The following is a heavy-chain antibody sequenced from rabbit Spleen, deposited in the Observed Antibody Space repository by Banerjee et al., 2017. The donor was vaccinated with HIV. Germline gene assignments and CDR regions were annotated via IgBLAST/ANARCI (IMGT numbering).Heavy chain of an antibody. Sequence: QEQLEESGGDLVKPGASLTLTCKASGFDFSNRYYMCWVRQAPGKGLEWVACIASGSSGDTYYATWAKGRFTCSKTSSTTVTLQMTSLTVADTATYFCARDTSSSFSSYGMDLWGPGTLVTV. V-gene: IGHV1S45*01. CDR2: IASGSSGDT. J-gene: IGHJ6*01. D-gene: IGHD1-1*01. CDR3: ARDTSSSFSSYGMDL. CDR1: GFDFSNRYY.